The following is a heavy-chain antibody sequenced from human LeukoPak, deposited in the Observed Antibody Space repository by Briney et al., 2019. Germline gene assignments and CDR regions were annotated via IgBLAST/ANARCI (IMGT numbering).Heavy chain of an antibody. CDR1: GGSFSGYY. D-gene: IGHD1-1*01. J-gene: IGHJ4*02. V-gene: IGHV4-34*01. CDR2: INHSGST. Sequence: SETLSLTCAVYGGSFSGYYWSWIRQPPGMGLEWIGEINHSGSTNYNPSLKSRVTISVDTSKNQFSLKLSSVTAADTAVYYCARQLEAFDYWGQGTLVTVSS. CDR3: ARQLEAFDY.